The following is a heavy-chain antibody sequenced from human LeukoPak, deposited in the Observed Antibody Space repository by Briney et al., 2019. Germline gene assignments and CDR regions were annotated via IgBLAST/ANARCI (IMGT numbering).Heavy chain of an antibody. CDR3: ARALIVGATRGAFDI. CDR2: INPSGGST. D-gene: IGHD1-26*01. J-gene: IGHJ3*02. CDR1: GYTFTSYY. V-gene: IGHV1-46*01. Sequence: ASVKVSCKASGYTFTSYYMHWVRQAPGQGLEWMGIINPSGGSTSHAQKSQGRVTMTRDMSTSTVYMELSSLRSEDTAVYYCARALIVGATRGAFDIWGQGTMVTVSS.